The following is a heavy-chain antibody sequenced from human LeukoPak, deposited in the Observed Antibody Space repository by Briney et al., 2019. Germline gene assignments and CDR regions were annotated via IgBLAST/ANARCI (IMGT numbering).Heavy chain of an antibody. J-gene: IGHJ4*02. CDR3: AISGLGFGEFRGLDY. CDR2: IFSSGPT. CDR1: GFNVSNNY. D-gene: IGHD3-10*01. Sequence: GGSLRLSCAASGFNVSNNYMNWVRQAPGKGLDWVSVIFSSGPTYHAASVKGRFTISRDTSKNAPYLQMNSLRAEGTAGYYCAISGLGFGEFRGLDYWGQGTLVTVSS. V-gene: IGHV3-53*01.